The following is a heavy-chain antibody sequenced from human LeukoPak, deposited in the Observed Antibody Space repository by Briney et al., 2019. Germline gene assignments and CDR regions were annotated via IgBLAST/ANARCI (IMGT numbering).Heavy chain of an antibody. V-gene: IGHV4-38-2*02. CDR2: IYYSGST. J-gene: IGHJ4*02. Sequence: SETLSLTCSVSDYSIISDYYWGWIRQPPGKGLEWIGSIYYSGSTYYNPSLKSRVTISVDTSKNQFSLKLSSVNAADTAVYYCARTRYYYNSRSYGAPYYFDYWGQGTLVTVSS. CDR3: ARTRYYYNSRSYGAPYYFDY. CDR1: DYSIISDYY. D-gene: IGHD3-10*01.